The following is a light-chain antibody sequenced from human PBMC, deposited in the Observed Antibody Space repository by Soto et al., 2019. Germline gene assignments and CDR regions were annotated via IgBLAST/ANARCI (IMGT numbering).Light chain of an antibody. J-gene: IGKJ1*01. Sequence: EIVMTQSPGTLSVSPGERATLSCRASQNVSSNLAWYQHKPGQAPRLLIYGASTRATGIPARFSGSGSGTEFTLTISSLQSEDFAVYYCQQYNNWPRTFGQGTKV. CDR1: QNVSSN. CDR3: QQYNNWPRT. V-gene: IGKV3-15*01. CDR2: GAS.